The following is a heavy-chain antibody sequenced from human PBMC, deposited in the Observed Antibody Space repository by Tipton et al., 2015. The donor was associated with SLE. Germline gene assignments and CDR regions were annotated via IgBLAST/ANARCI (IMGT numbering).Heavy chain of an antibody. Sequence: TLSLTCAVYGGSFSGYYWSWIRQPPGKGLEWIGEINHSGSTNYNPSLKSRVTISVDTSKNQFSLKLSSVTAADTAVYYCARRRGLVVVVPAAMEGSDPWGQGTLVTVSS. V-gene: IGHV4-34*01. CDR3: ARRRGLVVVVPAAMEGSDP. CDR1: GGSFSGYY. J-gene: IGHJ5*02. D-gene: IGHD2-2*01. CDR2: INHSGST.